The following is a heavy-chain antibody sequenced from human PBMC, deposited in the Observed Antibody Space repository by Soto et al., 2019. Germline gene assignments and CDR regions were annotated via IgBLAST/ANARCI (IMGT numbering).Heavy chain of an antibody. Sequence: ETLSLTCTVSGGSISSSSYYWGWIRQPPGKGLEWIGSIYYSGSTYYNPSLKSRVTISVDTSKNQFSLKLSSVTAADTAVYYCARPIVLRTGNWFDPWGQGTLVTVSS. CDR3: ARPIVLRTGNWFDP. CDR1: GGSISSSSYY. CDR2: IYYSGST. J-gene: IGHJ5*02. D-gene: IGHD2-21*01. V-gene: IGHV4-39*01.